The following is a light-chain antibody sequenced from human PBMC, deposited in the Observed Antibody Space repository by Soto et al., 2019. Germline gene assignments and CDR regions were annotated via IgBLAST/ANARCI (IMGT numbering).Light chain of an antibody. V-gene: IGKV3-15*01. CDR3: QQYNNWPRT. CDR2: GAN. J-gene: IGKJ1*01. Sequence: EIVLTQSPGTLSVSPGERATLSCRASQSVSIRLAWYQHKPGQAPRLLIHGANTRATGIPARFSGSGSGTEFTLTISSLQSEDFAVYYCQQYNNWPRTFGQGTKVDNK. CDR1: QSVSIR.